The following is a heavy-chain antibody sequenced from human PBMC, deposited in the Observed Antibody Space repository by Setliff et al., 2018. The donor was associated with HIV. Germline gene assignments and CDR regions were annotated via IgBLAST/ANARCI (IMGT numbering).Heavy chain of an antibody. CDR1: GGSITTNNW. CDR3: ARDDYFKGISYWFDP. J-gene: IGHJ5*02. Sequence: PSETLSLTCTVAGGSITTNNWWSWVRQSPGKGLEWIGEIYHSGSTNYNPSLKSRVTISVDTSKNQFSLKLSSVTAADTAVYYCARDDYFKGISYWFDPWGQGTLVTVSS. D-gene: IGHD3-10*01. CDR2: IYHSGST. V-gene: IGHV4-4*02.